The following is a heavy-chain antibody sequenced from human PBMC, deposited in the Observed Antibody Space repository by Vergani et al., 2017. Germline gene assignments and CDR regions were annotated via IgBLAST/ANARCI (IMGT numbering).Heavy chain of an antibody. V-gene: IGHV4-61*10. Sequence: QVQLQESGPGLVKPSETLSLTCTVSGGSVSSGSYYWSWIRQPAGKGLEWIGYIYYSGSTNYNPSLKSRVTISVDTSKNQFSLKLSSVTAADTAVYYCARMIAAAGTEYFDYWGQGTLVTVSS. CDR1: GGSVSSGSYY. J-gene: IGHJ4*02. CDR3: ARMIAAAGTEYFDY. CDR2: IYYSGST. D-gene: IGHD6-13*01.